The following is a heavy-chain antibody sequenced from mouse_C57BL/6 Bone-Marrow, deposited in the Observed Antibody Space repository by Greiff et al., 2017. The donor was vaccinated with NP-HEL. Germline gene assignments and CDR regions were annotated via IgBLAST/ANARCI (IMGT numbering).Heavy chain of an antibody. J-gene: IGHJ4*01. D-gene: IGHD1-1*01. CDR1: GYTFTSYW. CDR3: ASITTVVEGDYYAMDY. Sequence: VQLQQSGAELVKPGASVKVSCKASGYTFTSYWMHWVKQRPGQGLEWIGRIHPSDSDTNYNQKFKGKATLTVDKSSSTAYMQLSSLTSEDSAVYYCASITTVVEGDYYAMDYWGQGTSVTVSS. CDR2: IHPSDSDT. V-gene: IGHV1-74*01.